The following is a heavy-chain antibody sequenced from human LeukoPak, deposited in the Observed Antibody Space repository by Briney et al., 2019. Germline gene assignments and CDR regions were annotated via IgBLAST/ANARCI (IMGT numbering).Heavy chain of an antibody. CDR2: IDHSGST. CDR1: GYSISSGYY. V-gene: IGHV4-38-2*02. Sequence: PSETLSLTCTVSGYSISSGYYRGWIRQPPGKGLEWTGSIDHSGSTYYNPSLKSRITISVDTSKNQFSLKLSSVTAADTAVYYCARVSSVWIKDYYYYMDVWGKGTTVTVSS. J-gene: IGHJ6*03. CDR3: ARVSSVWIKDYYYYMDV. D-gene: IGHD5-12*01.